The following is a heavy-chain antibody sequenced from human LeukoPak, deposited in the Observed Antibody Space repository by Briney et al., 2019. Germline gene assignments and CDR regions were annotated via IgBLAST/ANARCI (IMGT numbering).Heavy chain of an antibody. D-gene: IGHD3-22*01. J-gene: IGHJ6*03. CDR3: ARARSVLYDSSGYYPYYYYYCMDV. V-gene: IGHV3-48*04. CDR2: ISSSGSTM. CDR1: GFTLSNYS. Sequence: PGGSLRLSCAVSGFTLSNYSMNWVRQAPGKGLEWVSYISSSGSTMYYADSVKGRFTISRDNAKNSLYLQMNSLRAEDTAVYYCARARSVLYDSSGYYPYYYYYCMDVWGKGTTVTVSS.